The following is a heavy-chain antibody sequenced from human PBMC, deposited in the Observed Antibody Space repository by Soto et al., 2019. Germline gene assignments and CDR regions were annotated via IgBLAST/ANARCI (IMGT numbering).Heavy chain of an antibody. D-gene: IGHD3-10*01. J-gene: IGHJ4*02. V-gene: IGHV4-39*01. Sequence: QLQLQESGPGLVKPSETLSLTCTVSGGSISSSSYYWGWIRQPPGKGLEWIGSIYYSGSTYYNPSLKSRVTISVDTSKNQFSLKLSSVTAADTAVYYCARLWFGEFPWFDYWGQGTLVTVSS. CDR3: ARLWFGEFPWFDY. CDR2: IYYSGST. CDR1: GGSISSSSYY.